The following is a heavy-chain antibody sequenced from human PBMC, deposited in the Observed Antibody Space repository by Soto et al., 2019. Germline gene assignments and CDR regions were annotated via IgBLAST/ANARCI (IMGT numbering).Heavy chain of an antibody. D-gene: IGHD4-4*01. Sequence: EVQLLESGGDLVQPGGSLRLSCEASGFTFSICALGWVRQAPGKGLEWISAISGSGGTYYADSVKGRFTVSRDNSKNTLYLHMNSLRAEDTALYYCARDAPYSNSWADFDSWGQGTLVTVTS. CDR3: ARDAPYSNSWADFDS. J-gene: IGHJ4*02. CDR2: ISGSGGT. CDR1: GFTFSICA. V-gene: IGHV3-23*01.